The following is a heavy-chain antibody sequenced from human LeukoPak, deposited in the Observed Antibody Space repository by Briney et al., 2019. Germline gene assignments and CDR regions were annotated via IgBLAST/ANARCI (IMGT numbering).Heavy chain of an antibody. CDR1: GYTFTGYY. D-gene: IGHD4-23*01. CDR3: ARDLSPGAALRGFLSRRREDDYGGNSFDY. Sequence: GASVKVSCKASGYTFTGYYMHWVRQAPGQGLEWMGRINPNSGGTNYAQKFQGRVTMTRDTSISTAYMELSRLRSDDTAVYYCARDLSPGAALRGFLSRRREDDYGGNSFDYWGQGTLVTVSS. CDR2: INPNSGGT. V-gene: IGHV1-2*06. J-gene: IGHJ4*02.